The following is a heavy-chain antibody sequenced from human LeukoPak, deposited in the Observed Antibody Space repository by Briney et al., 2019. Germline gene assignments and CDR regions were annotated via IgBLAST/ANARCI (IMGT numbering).Heavy chain of an antibody. J-gene: IGHJ4*02. Sequence: SETLSLTCAVYGGSFSGYYWSWIRQPPGKGLEWIGEINHSGSTNYNPSLKSRVTISVDTSKNQFSLKLSSVTAADTAMYYCARGTKSNIVVVPAALYYFDYWGQGTLVTVSS. CDR1: GGSFSGYY. D-gene: IGHD2-2*01. V-gene: IGHV4-34*01. CDR2: INHSGST. CDR3: ARGTKSNIVVVPAALYYFDY.